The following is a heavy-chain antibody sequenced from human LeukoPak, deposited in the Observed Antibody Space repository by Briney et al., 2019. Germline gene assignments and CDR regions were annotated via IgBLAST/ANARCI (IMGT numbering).Heavy chain of an antibody. CDR2: ISSSSSYT. D-gene: IGHD6-13*01. CDR1: GLTFSDYY. J-gene: IGHJ1*01. CDR3: AKLAAAVPNFQH. Sequence: GGSLRLSCVASGLTFSDYYMSWIRQAPGKGLEWVSYISSSSSYTKYADSVKGRFTISRDNAKNSLYLQMNSLRAEDTAVYYCAKLAAAVPNFQHWGQGTLVTVSS. V-gene: IGHV3-11*03.